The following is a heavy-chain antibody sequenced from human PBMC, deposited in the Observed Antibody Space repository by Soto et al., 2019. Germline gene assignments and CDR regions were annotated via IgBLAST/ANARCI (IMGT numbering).Heavy chain of an antibody. CDR3: ARGGSSWSAEYYQH. D-gene: IGHD6-13*01. CDR1: GYTFTNYG. J-gene: IGHJ1*01. V-gene: IGHV1-18*01. CDR2: ISSYNGNT. Sequence: QVQLVQSGAEVKKPGASVKVSCKTSGYTFTNYGIIWVRQAPGQGPEWMGWISSYNGNTNYAQKLQGRVTMTTDTSTSTTYMELRSLRSDDTAVYYCARGGSSWSAEYYQHWGQGTLVIVSS.